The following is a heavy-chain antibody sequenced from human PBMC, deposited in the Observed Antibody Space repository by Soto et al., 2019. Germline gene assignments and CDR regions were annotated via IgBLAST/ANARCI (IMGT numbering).Heavy chain of an antibody. V-gene: IGHV1-18*01. D-gene: IGHD4-17*01. CDR2: ISTYNGNT. CDR3: ARVPRTTVTTGGFDY. Sequence: QVQLVQSGAEVKKPGASVKVSCKASGYTFTSYGISWVRQAPGQGLEWMGWISTYNGNTNYAQKLQGRVTMTTDTSTSTAYMELRSLRSDDTAVYYCARVPRTTVTTGGFDYWGQGTLVTVSS. J-gene: IGHJ4*02. CDR1: GYTFTSYG.